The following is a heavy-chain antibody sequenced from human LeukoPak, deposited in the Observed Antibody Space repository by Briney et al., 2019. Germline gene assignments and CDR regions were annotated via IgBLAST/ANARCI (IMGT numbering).Heavy chain of an antibody. Sequence: SSETLSLTCAVSGGSISRGGYSWRWLRQPPGKGLERIEYIYHSGSTYYYPSLKGRVNISVDTSKNQFSLKLSSVTAADTAVYYCARQREFSRGIAVVSWFDPWGQGTLVTVSS. CDR2: IYHSGST. CDR3: ARQREFSRGIAVVSWFDP. V-gene: IGHV4-30-2*05. CDR1: GGSISRGGYS. J-gene: IGHJ5*02. D-gene: IGHD6-19*01.